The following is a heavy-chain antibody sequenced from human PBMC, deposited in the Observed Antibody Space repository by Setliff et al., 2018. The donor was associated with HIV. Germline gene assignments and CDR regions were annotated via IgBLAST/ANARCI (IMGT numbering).Heavy chain of an antibody. CDR2: IWYDGSNK. CDR3: ARDRVELFWDGELNYMDV. Sequence: GGSLRLSCGASGFTFSRCGMHWVRQAPGKGLEWVAVIWYDGSNKYYADSVKGRFTIFRDNSMNTLYLQMNSLRAEDTAVYYCARDRVELFWDGELNYMDVWGKGTTVTVSS. D-gene: IGHD3-10*01. V-gene: IGHV3-33*01. CDR1: GFTFSRCG. J-gene: IGHJ6*03.